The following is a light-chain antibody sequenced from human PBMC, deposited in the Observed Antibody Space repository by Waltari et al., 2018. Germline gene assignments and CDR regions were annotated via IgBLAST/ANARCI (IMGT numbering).Light chain of an antibody. J-gene: IGLJ3*02. V-gene: IGLV1-44*01. CDR3: AAWDDSLNEWV. CDR1: SSSIASNT. CDR2: NYV. Sequence: QSVLSQPPSASGTPGQTITISCSGTSSSIASNTVSWFQQFPGTAPKLLIHNYVVRPSGVPDRFSGSKSGTSASLAISGLQSGDEADYYCAAWDDSLNEWVFGGGTRLAVL.